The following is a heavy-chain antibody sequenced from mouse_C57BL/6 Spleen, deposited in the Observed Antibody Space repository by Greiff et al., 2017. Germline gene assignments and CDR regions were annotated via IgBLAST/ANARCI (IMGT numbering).Heavy chain of an antibody. J-gene: IGHJ2*01. D-gene: IGHD2-12*01. CDR1: GFTFSDYY. V-gene: IGHV5-16*01. CDR2: INYDGSST. Sequence: DVKLVESEGGLVQPGSSMKLSCTASGFTFSDYYMAWVRQVPEKSLEWVANINYDGSSTYYLDTLKSRFIISRDNAKNILYLQKITLTSGDTAAYYCSKGLRRKGLDYWGQGTTLTVSS. CDR3: SKGLRRKGLDY.